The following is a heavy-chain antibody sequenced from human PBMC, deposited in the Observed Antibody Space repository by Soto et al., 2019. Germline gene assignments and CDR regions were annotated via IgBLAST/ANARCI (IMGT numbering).Heavy chain of an antibody. V-gene: IGHV3-30-3*01. Sequence: GGSLRLSCAASGFTFSSYAVHWVRQAPGKGLEWVAVISYDGSNKYYADSVKGRFTISRDNSKNTLYLQMNSLRAEDTAVYYCARENYYYGSGSSNWFDPWGQGTLVTVSS. D-gene: IGHD3-10*01. CDR1: GFTFSSYA. CDR3: ARENYYYGSGSSNWFDP. CDR2: ISYDGSNK. J-gene: IGHJ5*02.